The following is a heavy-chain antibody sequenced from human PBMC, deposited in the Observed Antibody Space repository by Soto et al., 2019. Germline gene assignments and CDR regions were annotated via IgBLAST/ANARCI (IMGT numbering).Heavy chain of an antibody. CDR3: ARNGRSGYSSGWYPSHYYYYGMDV. D-gene: IGHD6-19*01. V-gene: IGHV3-33*01. J-gene: IGHJ6*02. Sequence: GSLRLSCAASGFTFSSYGMHWVRQAPGKGLEWVAVIWYDGSNKYYADSVKGRFTISRDNSKNTLYLQMNSLRAEDTAVYYCARNGRSGYSSGWYPSHYYYYGMDVWGQGTTVTVSS. CDR1: GFTFSSYG. CDR2: IWYDGSNK.